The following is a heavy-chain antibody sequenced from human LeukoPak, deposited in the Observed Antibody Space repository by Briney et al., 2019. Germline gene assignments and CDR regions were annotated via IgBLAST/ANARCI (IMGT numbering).Heavy chain of an antibody. CDR2: IWYDGTNK. J-gene: IGHJ4*02. V-gene: IGHV3-33*01. CDR3: AREVIGYYYDSSGLSFDY. D-gene: IGHD3-22*01. Sequence: GGSLRLSCAASGFTFSSYGMHWVRQAPGKGLDWVAVIWYDGTNKYYADSVKGRFTISGDNSKNTLYLQMNSLRADDTAVYYCAREVIGYYYDSSGLSFDYWGQGTLVTVSS. CDR1: GFTFSSYG.